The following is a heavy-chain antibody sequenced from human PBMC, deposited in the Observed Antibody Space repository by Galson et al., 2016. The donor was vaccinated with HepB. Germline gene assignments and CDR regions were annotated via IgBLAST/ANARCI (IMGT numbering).Heavy chain of an antibody. CDR2: VNHSGST. D-gene: IGHD3-3*01. V-gene: IGHV4-34*01. CDR1: GGSFSGFY. J-gene: IGHJ4*02. Sequence: ETLSPTCAVSGGSFSGFYWSWIRQSPGKGLEWIGEVNHSGSTSYNPSLKSRLTISADTSKNQFALNLTSVSAADTGVYYCARGRAGYDFWSGYHSFYFDCWGQGILVTVSS. CDR3: ARGRAGYDFWSGYHSFYFDC.